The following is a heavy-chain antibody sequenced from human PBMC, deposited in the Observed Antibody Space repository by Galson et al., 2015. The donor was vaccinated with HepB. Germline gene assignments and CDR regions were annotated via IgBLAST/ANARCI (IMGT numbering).Heavy chain of an antibody. J-gene: IGHJ6*02. Sequence: LRLSCAASGFTFNSYAMSWVRQAPGKGLEWVSGVNPTGRITYYADSVKGRFTISKDNSNNTLHLQMSSLRADDTAVYYCAKGRMYSPPGYGMDVWGQGTTVTVSS. CDR2: VNPTGRIT. CDR1: GFTFNSYA. D-gene: IGHD1-26*01. V-gene: IGHV3-23*01. CDR3: AKGRMYSPPGYGMDV.